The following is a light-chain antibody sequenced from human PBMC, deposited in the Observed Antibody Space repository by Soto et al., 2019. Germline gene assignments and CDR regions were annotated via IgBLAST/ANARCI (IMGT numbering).Light chain of an antibody. V-gene: IGLV3-21*04. J-gene: IGLJ2*01. CDR3: QVWDSGSDLRGV. CDR1: NIGSKS. CDR2: YDN. Sequence: SYELTQPPSVSVAPGKTARITCGGNNIGSKSVHWYQQKPGQAPVLVIYYDNDRPSGIPERFSGSNPGNTATLTISRVEAGDEADYYCQVWDSGSDLRGVFGGGTKLTVL.